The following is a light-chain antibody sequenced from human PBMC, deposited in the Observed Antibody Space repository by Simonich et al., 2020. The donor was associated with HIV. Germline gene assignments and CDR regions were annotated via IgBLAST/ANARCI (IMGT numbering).Light chain of an antibody. CDR3: MQGIRLPLT. J-gene: IGKJ4*01. V-gene: IGKV3-15*01. Sequence: ERVMTQSPATLSVSPGERATLSCRASQSVSSNLAWDQQKPGQAPRLLIYGASTRATGIPARFSGSGSGTDFTLKISRVEAEDVGFYYCMQGIRLPLTFGGGTKVEIK. CDR1: QSVSSN. CDR2: GAS.